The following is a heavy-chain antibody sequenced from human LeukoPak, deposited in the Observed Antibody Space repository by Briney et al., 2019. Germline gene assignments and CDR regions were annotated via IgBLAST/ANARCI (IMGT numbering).Heavy chain of an antibody. Sequence: GGSLRLSCAASGLTVSSRYMSWVRQAPGKGLEYVPIIYSGGRTNYADSVKGRFTISRDSSKNTLYLQMNSLRAEDTAVYYCASRPEGDAGVVDYWGQGTLVTVSS. CDR1: GLTVSSRY. CDR3: ASRPEGDAGVVDY. V-gene: IGHV3-53*01. J-gene: IGHJ4*02. D-gene: IGHD1-14*01. CDR2: IYSGGRT.